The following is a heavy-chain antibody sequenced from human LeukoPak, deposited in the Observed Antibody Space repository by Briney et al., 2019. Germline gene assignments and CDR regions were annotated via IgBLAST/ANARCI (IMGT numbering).Heavy chain of an antibody. V-gene: IGHV3-48*03. CDR1: GFTFSSYE. J-gene: IGHJ4*02. CDR2: ISSSGSTI. CDR3: ARELTVAGTLIGY. Sequence: GGSLRLSCAASGFTFSSYEMNWVRQAPGKGLEWVSYISSSGSTIYYADSVKGRFAISRDNAKNSLYLQMNSLRAEDTAVYYCARELTVAGTLIGYWGQGTLVTVSS. D-gene: IGHD6-19*01.